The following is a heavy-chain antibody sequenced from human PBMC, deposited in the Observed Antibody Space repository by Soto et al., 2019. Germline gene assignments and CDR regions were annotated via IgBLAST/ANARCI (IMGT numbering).Heavy chain of an antibody. V-gene: IGHV4-59*08. CDR3: ARLGSGSFRY. Sequence: QVQLQESGPGLVKPSETLSLTCTVSGGSISSYYWSWIRQPPGKGLEWIAYIYYSGSTNYNPSLKSRVTISVDTSNNQFSLRLSSVTAADTAMYYCARLGSGSFRYWGQGMLVTVSS. J-gene: IGHJ4*02. D-gene: IGHD1-26*01. CDR1: GGSISSYY. CDR2: IYYSGST.